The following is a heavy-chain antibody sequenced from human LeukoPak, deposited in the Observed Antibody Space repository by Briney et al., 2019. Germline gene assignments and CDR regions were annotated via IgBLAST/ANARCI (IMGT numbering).Heavy chain of an antibody. V-gene: IGHV3-23*01. D-gene: IGHD3-22*01. CDR1: GGSFSGYY. J-gene: IGHJ5*01. CDR3: ARCTSSCYRGRFDS. CDR2: ISGGGDLS. Sequence: PSETLSLTCAVYGGSFSGYYWSWLRQAPGKGLQWVSVISGGGDLSDYADSVKGRFTISRDNSRGTLYLQMNSLRAEDSALYYCARCTSSCYRGRFDSWGQGTLVTVSS.